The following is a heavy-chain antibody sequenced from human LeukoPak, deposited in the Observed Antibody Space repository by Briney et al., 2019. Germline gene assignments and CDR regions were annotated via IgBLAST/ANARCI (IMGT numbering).Heavy chain of an antibody. CDR3: ARDFWTPYD. D-gene: IGHD3/OR15-3a*01. V-gene: IGHV3-23*01. CDR2: LSGSGNGT. CDR1: GFTFSNYA. J-gene: IGHJ4*02. Sequence: GGCLRLSCAASGFTFSNYAMSWVRQAPGKGLEWVSALSGSGNGTYYADSVKGRFTISRDDAHNSVYLQMNTLRVEDTAVYYCARDFWTPYDWGQGTLVTVSS.